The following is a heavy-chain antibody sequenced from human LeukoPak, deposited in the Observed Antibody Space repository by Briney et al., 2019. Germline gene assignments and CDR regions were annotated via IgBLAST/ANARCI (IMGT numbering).Heavy chain of an antibody. Sequence: SETLSLTCTFSGGSDSSGSYYWSWIRQPTGKGLEWIGYIYYSGSTNYNPSLKSRVTISVDTSKNQFSLKLSSVTAADTAVYYCARAGTGVQGVITVWGQGTLVTVSS. CDR1: GGSDSSGSYY. V-gene: IGHV4-61*01. CDR2: IYYSGST. CDR3: ARAGTGVQGVITV. D-gene: IGHD3-10*01. J-gene: IGHJ4*02.